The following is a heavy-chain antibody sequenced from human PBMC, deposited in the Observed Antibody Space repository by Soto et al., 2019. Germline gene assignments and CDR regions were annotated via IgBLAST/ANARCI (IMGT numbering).Heavy chain of an antibody. CDR3: ARGGRSGWSRWIFEY. V-gene: IGHV4-59*01. D-gene: IGHD6-19*01. CDR2: IYNSGTT. CDR1: GGSISGYY. Sequence: QVQLQESGPGLVKPSETLSLTCNVSGGSISGYYWSWIRQSPGKRLEYIGYIYNSGTTYYNPSLKSRVTMAIDTSKHRFSLNLHSVTAADTAVYYCARGGRSGWSRWIFEYWGQGTLVTVSS. J-gene: IGHJ4*02.